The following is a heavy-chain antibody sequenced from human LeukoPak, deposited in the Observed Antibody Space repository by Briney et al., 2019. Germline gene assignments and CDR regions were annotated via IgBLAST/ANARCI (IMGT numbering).Heavy chain of an antibody. J-gene: IGHJ4*02. Sequence: SETLSLTCTVSGDSISGYYWSWIRQPPGKGLEWIGYIYYSGRTNYNPSLKSRVTISVDTSKNQFSLKLSSVTAADTAVYYCARRSSGSYYNLFDYWGQGTLVTVSS. D-gene: IGHD3-10*01. CDR1: GDSISGYY. CDR3: ARRSSGSYYNLFDY. V-gene: IGHV4-59*04. CDR2: IYYSGRT.